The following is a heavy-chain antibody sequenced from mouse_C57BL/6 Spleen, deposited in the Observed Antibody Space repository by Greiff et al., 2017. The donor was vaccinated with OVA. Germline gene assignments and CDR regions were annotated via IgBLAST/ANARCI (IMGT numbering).Heavy chain of an antibody. CDR3: ARERALGYAMDY. Sequence: QVQLQQSGAELVKPGASVKLSCKASGYTFTSYWMHWVKQRPGQGLEWIGMIHPNSGSTNYNEKFKSKATLTVDKSSSTAYMQLSSLTSEDSAVYYCARERALGYAMDYWGQGTSVTVSS. V-gene: IGHV1-64*01. CDR2: IHPNSGST. CDR1: GYTFTSYW. J-gene: IGHJ4*01. D-gene: IGHD3-3*01.